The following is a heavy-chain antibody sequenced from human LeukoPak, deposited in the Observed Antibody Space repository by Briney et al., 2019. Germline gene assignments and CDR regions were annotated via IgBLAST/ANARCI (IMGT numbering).Heavy chain of an antibody. CDR1: GFTLSNFA. CDR3: AKALGSGSYYKVDY. V-gene: IGHV3-23*01. Sequence: PGGSLRLSCAVSGFTLSNFAMSWVRQAPGKGLEWVSLITTSADTPYYADSVKGRFTISRDNSKNTLFLQMNGLRAEDTAVYYCAKALGSGSYYKVDYWGQGTLVTVSS. D-gene: IGHD3-10*01. CDR2: ITTSADTP. J-gene: IGHJ4*02.